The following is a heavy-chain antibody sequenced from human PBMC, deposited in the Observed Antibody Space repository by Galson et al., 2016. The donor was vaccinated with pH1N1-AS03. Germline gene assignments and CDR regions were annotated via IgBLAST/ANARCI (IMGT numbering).Heavy chain of an antibody. CDR2: IKPNVSYT. J-gene: IGHJ5*02. V-gene: IGHV1-46*01. CDR1: GYTFTLHF. D-gene: IGHD3-10*01. CDR3: ARDNGDVKSGRKDWFDP. Sequence: SVKVSCKASGYTFTLHFVHWLRHVPGQGLEWMGFIKPNVSYTNVPQKFQGRVTMTRDTSTTTIYMELRGLRSEDTAIYYCARDNGDVKSGRKDWFDPWGQGTLVTGSS.